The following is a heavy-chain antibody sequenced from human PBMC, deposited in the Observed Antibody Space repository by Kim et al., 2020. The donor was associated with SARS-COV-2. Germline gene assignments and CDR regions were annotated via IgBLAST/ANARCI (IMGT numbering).Heavy chain of an antibody. D-gene: IGHD3-22*01. CDR2: ISAYNGNT. Sequence: ASVKVSCKASGYTFTSYGISWVRQAPGQGLEWMGWISAYNGNTNYAQKLQGRVTMTTDTSTSTAYMELRSLRSDDTAVYYCARGGYYYDSSGYRKFDYWGQGTLVTVSS. CDR3: ARGGYYYDSSGYRKFDY. CDR1: GYTFTSYG. J-gene: IGHJ4*02. V-gene: IGHV1-18*01.